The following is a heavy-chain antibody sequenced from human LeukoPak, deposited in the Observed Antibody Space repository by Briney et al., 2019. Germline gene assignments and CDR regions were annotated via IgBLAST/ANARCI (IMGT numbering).Heavy chain of an antibody. CDR3: AKDGVYYYGSGTYYNN. CDR2: ISWNSGSI. D-gene: IGHD3-10*01. Sequence: GGSLRLSCAASGFTFDDYAMHWVRQAPGKGLEWVSGISWNSGSIGYADSVKGRFTISRDNAKNSLYLQMNSLRVEDTALYYCAKDGVYYYGSGTYYNNWGQGTLVTVSS. CDR1: GFTFDDYA. V-gene: IGHV3-9*01. J-gene: IGHJ4*02.